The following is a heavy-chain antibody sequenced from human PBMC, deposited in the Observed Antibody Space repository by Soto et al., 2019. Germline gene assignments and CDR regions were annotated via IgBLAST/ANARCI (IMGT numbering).Heavy chain of an antibody. V-gene: IGHV4-59*01. D-gene: IGHD3-10*01. J-gene: IGHJ4*02. CDR3: ARVLRYGYSYGSGSYHDE. CDR1: GGSISSYY. Sequence: SETLSLTCTVSGGSISSYYWSWIRQPPGKGLEWIGYIYYSGSTNYNPSLKSRVTISVDTSKNQFSLKLSSVTAADTAVYYCARVLRYGYSYGSGSYHDEWGQGTLVTVSS. CDR2: IYYSGST.